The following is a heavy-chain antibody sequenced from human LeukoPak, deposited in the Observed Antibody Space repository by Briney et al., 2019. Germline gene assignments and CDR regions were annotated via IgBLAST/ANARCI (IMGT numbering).Heavy chain of an antibody. J-gene: IGHJ3*02. Sequence: SETLSFTCAAYGASFSGYYWSGIRHPPGRGREWIGEINHSGSTNYTPTPKSRVTISVDASKNQFSLTLSSVTAADTAVYYCASVGYDDAFDIWGQGTMVTVSS. CDR1: GASFSGYY. D-gene: IGHD1-26*01. V-gene: IGHV4-34*01. CDR3: ASVGYDDAFDI. CDR2: INHSGST.